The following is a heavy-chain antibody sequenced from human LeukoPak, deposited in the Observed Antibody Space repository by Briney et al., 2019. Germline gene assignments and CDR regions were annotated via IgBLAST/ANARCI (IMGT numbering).Heavy chain of an antibody. CDR1: GFTFGSYS. V-gene: IGHV3-21*01. Sequence: GALRLSCAASGFTFGSYSMNWVRQAPGKGLKWVSSISSSSSYIYYADSVKGRFTISRDNAKNSLYLQMNSLRAEDTAVYYCARDGWFGEFSYGYFDYWGQGTLVTVSS. CDR2: ISSSSSYI. J-gene: IGHJ4*02. D-gene: IGHD3-10*01. CDR3: ARDGWFGEFSYGYFDY.